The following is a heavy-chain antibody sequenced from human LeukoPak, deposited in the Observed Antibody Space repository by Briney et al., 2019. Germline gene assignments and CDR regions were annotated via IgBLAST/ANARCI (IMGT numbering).Heavy chain of an antibody. CDR1: GXXFSXXX. V-gene: IGHV1-69*05. CDR3: ARSYTAMVTWLFDY. J-gene: IGHJ4*02. Sequence: GXXFSXXXXSWVXXAXGXGXXXXXGIIPIFGTANYAQKFQGRVTITTDESTSTAYMELSSLRSEDTAVYYCARSYTAMVTWLFDYWGQGTLVTVSS. CDR2: IIPIFGTA. D-gene: IGHD5-18*01.